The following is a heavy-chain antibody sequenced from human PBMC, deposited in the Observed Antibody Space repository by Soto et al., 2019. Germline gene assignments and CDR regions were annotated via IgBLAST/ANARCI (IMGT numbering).Heavy chain of an antibody. CDR2: VYWDDDE. D-gene: IGHD3-10*01. CDR1: GFSLSDNGGG. Sequence: QITLKESGPTLVKPTQTLTPTCSFSGFSLSDNGGGVGWIRQPPGKALEFLALVYWDDDERYSPSLKSRLPITQDASKTQVALTMTNMDPVDRATFYCAHNLRGSGSYTGDRFDSWGQGTLVSVSS. CDR3: AHNLRGSGSYTGDRFDS. V-gene: IGHV2-5*02. J-gene: IGHJ5*01.